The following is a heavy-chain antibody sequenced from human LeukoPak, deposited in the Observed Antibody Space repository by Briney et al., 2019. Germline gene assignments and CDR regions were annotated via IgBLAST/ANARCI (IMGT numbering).Heavy chain of an antibody. CDR3: ARHLLLWFGETGGPHGMDV. CDR1: GGSISSYY. J-gene: IGHJ6*02. CDR2: IYYSGST. V-gene: IGHV4-59*08. D-gene: IGHD3-10*01. Sequence: SETLSLTRTVSGGSISSYYWSWIRQPPGKGLEWIGYIYYSGSTNYNPSLKSRVTISVDTSKNQFSLKLSSVTAADTAVYYCARHLLLWFGETGGPHGMDVWGQGTTVTVSS.